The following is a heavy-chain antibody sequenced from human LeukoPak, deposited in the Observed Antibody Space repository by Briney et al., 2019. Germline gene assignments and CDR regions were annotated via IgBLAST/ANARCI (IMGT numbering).Heavy chain of an antibody. CDR3: ARISDYYAWGFDL. J-gene: IGHJ2*01. D-gene: IGHD3-10*01. Sequence: SETLSLTCTVSGGSISSYYWSWIRQPPGKGLEWIGYIYYSGSTNYNPSLKSRVTISVDTSKNQFSLKLSSVTAADTAVYYCARISDYYAWGFDLWGRGTLVTVSS. CDR2: IYYSGST. V-gene: IGHV4-59*01. CDR1: GGSISSYY.